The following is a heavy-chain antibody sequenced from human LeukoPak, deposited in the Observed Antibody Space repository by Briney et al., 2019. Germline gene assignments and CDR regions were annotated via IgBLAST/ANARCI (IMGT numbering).Heavy chain of an antibody. D-gene: IGHD3-22*01. CDR2: IKQDGSEK. J-gene: IGHJ5*02. V-gene: IGHV3-7*01. CDR3: ARDQKGNYYDSSGYYYINWFDP. Sequence: AGGSLRLSCAASGFTFSSYWMSWVRQAPGRGLEWVVNIKQDGSEKYYVDSVKGRFTISRDNAKNSLYLQMNSLRAEDTAVYYCARDQKGNYYDSSGYYYINWFDPWGQGTLVTVSS. CDR1: GFTFSSYW.